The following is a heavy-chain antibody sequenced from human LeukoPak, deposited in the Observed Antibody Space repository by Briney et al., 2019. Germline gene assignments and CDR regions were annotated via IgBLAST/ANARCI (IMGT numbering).Heavy chain of an antibody. CDR3: ARAITKYSYGDY. V-gene: IGHV1-3*01. D-gene: IGHD5-18*01. CDR1: GYTFTSYA. Sequence: ASVKVSCKASGYTFTSYAMHWVRQAPGQRLEWMGWINAGNGNTKYSQKFQGRVTITRDTSASTAYMELSSLRSGDTAVYYCARAITKYSYGDYWGQGTLVTVSS. J-gene: IGHJ4*02. CDR2: INAGNGNT.